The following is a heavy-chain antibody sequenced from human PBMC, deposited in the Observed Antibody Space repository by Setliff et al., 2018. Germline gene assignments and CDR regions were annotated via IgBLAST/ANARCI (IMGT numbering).Heavy chain of an antibody. D-gene: IGHD6-13*01. V-gene: IGHV1-69*05. J-gene: IGHJ5*02. CDR2: TIPIFGTT. Sequence: ASVKVSCKASGGTFSSYGISWVRQAPGQGLEWMGGTIPIFGTTDYAQKFQGRVTMTRDTSISTAYMELSRLRSDDTAVYYCARDPIAASGTFWFDPWGQGTLVTVSS. CDR1: GGTFSSYG. CDR3: ARDPIAASGTFWFDP.